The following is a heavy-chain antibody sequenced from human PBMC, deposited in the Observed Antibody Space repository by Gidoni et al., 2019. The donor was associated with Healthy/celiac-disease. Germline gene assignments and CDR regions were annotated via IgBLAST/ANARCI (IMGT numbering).Heavy chain of an antibody. CDR2: ISSSSSTI. CDR1: GFTFSSYS. Sequence: EVQLVESGGGLVQPGGSLRLSCAASGFTFSSYSMNWVRQAPGKGLEWVSYISSSSSTIYYADSVKGRFTISRDNAKNSLYLQMNSLRAEDTAVYYCAGGEIAVSDYWGQGTLVTVSS. J-gene: IGHJ4*02. V-gene: IGHV3-48*01. D-gene: IGHD2-21*01. CDR3: AGGEIAVSDY.